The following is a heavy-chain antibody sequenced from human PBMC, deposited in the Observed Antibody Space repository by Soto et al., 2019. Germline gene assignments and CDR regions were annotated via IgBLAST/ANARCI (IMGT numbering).Heavy chain of an antibody. CDR2: TYYRSNWRH. D-gene: IGHD6-19*01. V-gene: IGHV6-1*01. CDR3: ARGVAGSGFDL. Sequence: PSQPLSLTCAISGDSVSSNTAAWNWIRSSPSIGLEWLGRTYYRSNWRHDYAVSVKSRITVNPDTSKNHFSLQLDSVTPDDTAVYYCARGVAGSGFDLWGQGTLVTVSS. CDR1: GDSVSSNTAA. J-gene: IGHJ4*02.